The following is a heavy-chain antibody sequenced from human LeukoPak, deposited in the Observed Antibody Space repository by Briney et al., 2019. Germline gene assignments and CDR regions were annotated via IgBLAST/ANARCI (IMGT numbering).Heavy chain of an antibody. V-gene: IGHV3-7*01. D-gene: IGHD1-26*01. CDR2: IKQDGSDK. CDR3: ARVVGATTDY. CDR1: GFTFDDYG. Sequence: GGSLRLSCAASGFTFDDYGMSWVRQAPGKGLEWVANIKQDGSDKYYVDSVKGRFTISRDNAKNSLYLQMNSLRGEDTAVYYCARVVGATTDYWGQGTLVTVSS. J-gene: IGHJ4*02.